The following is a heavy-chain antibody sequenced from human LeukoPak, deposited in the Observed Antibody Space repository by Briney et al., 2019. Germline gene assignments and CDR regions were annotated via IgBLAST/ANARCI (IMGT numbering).Heavy chain of an antibody. J-gene: IGHJ5*02. CDR1: GFTFSSYE. V-gene: IGHV3-48*03. CDR3: ASIVVVPAAIS. D-gene: IGHD2-2*02. Sequence: GGSLRLSCAASGFTFSSYEMNWVRQAPGKGLEWVSYISSSGSTIYYADSVKGRFTISRDNAKNSLYLQMNSLRAEDAAVYYCASIVVVPAAISWGQGTPVTVSS. CDR2: ISSSGSTI.